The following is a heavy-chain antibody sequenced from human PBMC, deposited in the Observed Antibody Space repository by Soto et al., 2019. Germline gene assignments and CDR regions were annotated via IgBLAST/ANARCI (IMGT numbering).Heavy chain of an antibody. CDR1: GGSISSYY. J-gene: IGHJ6*02. CDR3: PRLYALAVAGTRYYGMDV. CDR2: VYYSGST. Sequence: SETLSLTCTVSGGSISSYYWSWIRQPPGKGLEWIEYVYYSGSTNYNPSLKSRVTISVDTSKNQFSLKLSSLTAAASAAYNCPRLYALAVAGTRYYGMDVWGQGTTVTVSS. V-gene: IGHV4-59*01. D-gene: IGHD6-19*01.